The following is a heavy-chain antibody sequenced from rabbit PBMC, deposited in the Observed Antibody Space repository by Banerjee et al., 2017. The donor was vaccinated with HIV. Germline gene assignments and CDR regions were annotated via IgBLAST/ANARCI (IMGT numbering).Heavy chain of an antibody. J-gene: IGHJ2*01. V-gene: IGHV1S40*01. D-gene: IGHD1-1*01. CDR2: INTSSGIT. Sequence: QSLEESGGGLVKPGGTLTLTCKASGIDFSSYGYICWVRQAPGKGLEWIACINTSSGITYYASWAKGRFTISKTSSTTVTLQATSLTAADTATYFCARVDYRGIGAFDPWGPGTLVTVS. CDR3: ARVDYRGIGAFDP. CDR1: GIDFSSYGY.